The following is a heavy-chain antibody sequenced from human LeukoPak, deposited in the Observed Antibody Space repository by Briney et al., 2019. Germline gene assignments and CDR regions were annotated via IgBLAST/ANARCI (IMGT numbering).Heavy chain of an antibody. CDR3: ARASTTFDD. CDR2: VSDGGRT. CDR1: GGSITSYY. Sequence: SETLSLTCSVSGGSITSYYWSWIRQPPGKGLEWIGHVSDGGRTNYSPSLRSRVSISVETSKNQFSLKLNSVTAADTAVYFCARASTTFDDWGQGTLVTVSS. V-gene: IGHV4-59*01. J-gene: IGHJ4*02. D-gene: IGHD1-14*01.